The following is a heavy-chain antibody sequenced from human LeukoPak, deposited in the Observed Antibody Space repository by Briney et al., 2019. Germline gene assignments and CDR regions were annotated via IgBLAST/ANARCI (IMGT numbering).Heavy chain of an antibody. J-gene: IGHJ3*01. V-gene: IGHV1-8*01. CDR3: VRDPLTSTLRDAFDL. CDR1: GYTFTSYD. Sequence: GASVKVSCKASGYTFTSYDINWVRQATGQGLEWMGWMNPNNGKTGYAQKFQGRVTMTRDTSISTAYMELSSLRSEDTAVSYCVRDPLTSTLRDAFDLWGQGTMVTVSS. CDR2: MNPNNGKT. D-gene: IGHD7-27*01.